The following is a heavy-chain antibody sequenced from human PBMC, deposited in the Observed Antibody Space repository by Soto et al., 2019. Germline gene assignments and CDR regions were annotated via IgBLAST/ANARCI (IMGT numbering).Heavy chain of an antibody. CDR3: AKESQIVVPAATDPYFDY. CDR1: GFTFSSYG. V-gene: IGHV3-30*18. J-gene: IGHJ4*02. CDR2: ISYDGSNK. Sequence: LRLSCAASGFTFSSYGMHWVRQAPGKGLEWVAVISYDGSNKYYADSVKGRFTISRDNSKNTLYLQMNSLRAEDTAVYYCAKESQIVVPAATDPYFDYWGQGTLVTVSS. D-gene: IGHD2-2*01.